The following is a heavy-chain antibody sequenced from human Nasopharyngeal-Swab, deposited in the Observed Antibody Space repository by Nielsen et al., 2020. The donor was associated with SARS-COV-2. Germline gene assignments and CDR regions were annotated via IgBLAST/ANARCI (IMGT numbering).Heavy chain of an antibody. CDR3: ARLGTESYHYYSLDV. Sequence: GESLKISCAASGFTFSSYSMNWVRQAPGKGLEWVSSISSSSSYIYYADSVKGRFTISRDNTQKSLYLEMNSLRVEDTAAYYCARLGTESYHYYSLDVWGQGTTVTVSS. V-gene: IGHV3-21*01. D-gene: IGHD1-1*01. CDR1: GFTFSSYS. CDR2: ISSSSSYI. J-gene: IGHJ6*02.